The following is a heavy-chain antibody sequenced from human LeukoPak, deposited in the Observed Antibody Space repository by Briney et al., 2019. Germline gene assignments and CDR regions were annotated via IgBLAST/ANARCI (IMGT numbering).Heavy chain of an antibody. CDR1: GGSISSYY. CDR3: ARETPSSCAFDI. Sequence: SETLSLTCTVSGGSISSYYWSWIRQPPGKGLEWIGYIYYSGSTNYNPSLKSRVTISVDTSKNQFSLKLSSVTAADTAVYYCARETPSSCAFDIWGQGTMVTVSS. J-gene: IGHJ3*02. V-gene: IGHV4-59*01. CDR2: IYYSGST.